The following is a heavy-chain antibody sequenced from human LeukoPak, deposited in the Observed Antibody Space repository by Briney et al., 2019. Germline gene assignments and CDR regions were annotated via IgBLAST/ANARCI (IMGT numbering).Heavy chain of an antibody. J-gene: IGHJ4*02. CDR2: INHSGST. CDR3: ASGGSGSPFDY. Sequence: PSETLSLTCAVYGGFFSGYYWSWIRQPPGKGLEWIGEINHSGSTNYNPSLKSRVTISVDTSKNQLSLKLSSVTAADTAVYYCASGGSGSPFDYWGQGTLVTVSS. V-gene: IGHV4-34*01. D-gene: IGHD3-10*01. CDR1: GGFFSGYY.